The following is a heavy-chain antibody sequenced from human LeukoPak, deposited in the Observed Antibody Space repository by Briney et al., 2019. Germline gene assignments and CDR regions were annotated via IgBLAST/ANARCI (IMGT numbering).Heavy chain of an antibody. Sequence: ASVKVSCKASGYTLTSYYMHWVRRAPGQGLEWMGIINPSGGSTSYAQKFQGRVTMTRDTSTSTVYMELSSLRSEDTAVYYCARDRSLVTAVSGSMNYWGQGTLVTVSS. V-gene: IGHV1-46*01. D-gene: IGHD6-19*01. CDR1: GYTLTSYY. CDR3: ARDRSLVTAVSGSMNY. J-gene: IGHJ4*02. CDR2: INPSGGST.